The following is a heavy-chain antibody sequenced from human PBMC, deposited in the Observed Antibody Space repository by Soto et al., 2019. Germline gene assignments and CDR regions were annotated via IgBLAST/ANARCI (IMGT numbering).Heavy chain of an antibody. CDR2: IIPIFGTA. Sequence: QVQLVQSGAEVKKPGSSVKVSCKASGGTFSSCAISWVRQAPGQGLEWMGGIIPIFGTANYAQKFQGRVTIPADESASIAYRELSSLRSEDTAVYFCARHLPAAGYFYGMDVWGQGTTVTVSS. D-gene: IGHD2-2*01. J-gene: IGHJ6*02. CDR1: GGTFSSCA. CDR3: ARHLPAAGYFYGMDV. V-gene: IGHV1-69*12.